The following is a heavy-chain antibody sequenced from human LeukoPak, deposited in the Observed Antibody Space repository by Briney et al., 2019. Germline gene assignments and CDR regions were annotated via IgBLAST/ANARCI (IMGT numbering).Heavy chain of an antibody. D-gene: IGHD6-6*01. Sequence: ASVKVSCRASGYTFTSYDVNWVRQATGQGLEWMGWVNPNSGNTGYAQKFQGRVTMTRDTSISTFYMELSSLRSEDTAVYYCARSDYSTSSHMDVWGKGTTVTVSS. CDR3: ARSDYSTSSHMDV. CDR1: GYTFTSYD. V-gene: IGHV1-8*01. CDR2: VNPNSGNT. J-gene: IGHJ6*03.